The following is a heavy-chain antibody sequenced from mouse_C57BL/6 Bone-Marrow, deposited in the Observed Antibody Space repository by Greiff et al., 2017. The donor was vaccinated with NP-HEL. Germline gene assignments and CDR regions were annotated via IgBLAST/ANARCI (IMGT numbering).Heavy chain of an antibody. V-gene: IGHV1-69*01. Sequence: VQLQQPGAELVMPGASVKLSCKASGYTFTSYWLHWVKQRPGQGLEWIGEIDPSDSYTNYNQKFTGKSTLTVAQSSSPASLQLSSLTSEDSAVYYGAREGAIEDGLFGYWGQGTTLTVSS. CDR2: IDPSDSYT. CDR3: AREGAIEDGLFGY. J-gene: IGHJ2*01. CDR1: GYTFTSYW. D-gene: IGHD6-1*01.